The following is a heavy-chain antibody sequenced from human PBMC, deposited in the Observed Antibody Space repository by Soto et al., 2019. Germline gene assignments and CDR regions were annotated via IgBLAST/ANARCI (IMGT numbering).Heavy chain of an antibody. J-gene: IGHJ6*02. CDR1: GYTFTGYY. D-gene: IGHD2-15*01. V-gene: IGHV1-2*04. Sequence: ASVKVSCKASGYTFTGYYMHWVRQPPGQGLEWMGWINPNSGGTNYAQKFQGWVTMTRDTSISTAYMELSRLRSDDTAVYYCARDGSGGAYYYYYYGMDVWGQGTTVTV. CDR2: INPNSGGT. CDR3: ARDGSGGAYYYYYYGMDV.